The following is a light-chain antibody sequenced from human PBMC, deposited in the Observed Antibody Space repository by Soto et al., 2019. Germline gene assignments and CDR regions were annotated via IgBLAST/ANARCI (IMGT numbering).Light chain of an antibody. J-gene: IGKJ3*01. CDR3: QQYNDSPLL. CDR2: AAS. V-gene: IGKV3-20*01. CDR1: QTLSTNS. Sequence: EIVLTQSPGTLSFSPGERATLSGSASQTLSTNSLAWYQQRPGQTPRLLIYAASTRDTDIPDRFTGSGSGTDFARPISRLEAEDVALYYCQQYNDSPLLFGPGTKGDGK.